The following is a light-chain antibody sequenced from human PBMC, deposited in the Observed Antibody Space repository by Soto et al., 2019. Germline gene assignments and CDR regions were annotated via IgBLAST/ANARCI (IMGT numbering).Light chain of an antibody. V-gene: IGKV1D-12*01. CDR1: QDISRW. CDR2: AAS. Sequence: DVQMTQTPSSVSASVGDRVTITSRASQDISRWLAWYQQKPGQAPKFLIYAASNLQSGDPSSFSGNEPGTDFALTISSLQTEDFANYYCQPGNNFPVTFGQGTRVEMK. CDR3: QPGNNFPVT. J-gene: IGKJ5*01.